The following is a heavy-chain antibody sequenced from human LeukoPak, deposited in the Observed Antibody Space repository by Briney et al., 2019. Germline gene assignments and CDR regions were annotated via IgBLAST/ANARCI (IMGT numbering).Heavy chain of an antibody. CDR3: ARDVGRYCSGGSCEESFDY. J-gene: IGHJ4*02. CDR2: ISSYNGNT. CDR1: GYTFTSYS. Sequence: ASVKVSCKTSGYTFTSYSISWVQQAPGQGLEWMGWISSYNGNTNYAQKLQGRVTMTTDTSTSTAYMELRSLRSDDTAVYYCARDVGRYCSGGSCEESFDYWGQGTLVTVSS. D-gene: IGHD2-15*01. V-gene: IGHV1-18*01.